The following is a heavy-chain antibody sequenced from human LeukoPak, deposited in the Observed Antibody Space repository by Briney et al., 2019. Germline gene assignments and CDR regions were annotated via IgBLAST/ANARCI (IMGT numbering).Heavy chain of an antibody. D-gene: IGHD6-13*01. Sequence: GGSLRLSCAASGLTFSNYAIHWVRQAPGKGLESVSAIKSNGDTTYYANSVKGRFTISRDNSKNTVYLQMGSLRAEAMAVYYCARVRIAAAAPYFDYWGQGTLVTVAS. J-gene: IGHJ4*02. V-gene: IGHV3-64*01. CDR2: IKSNGDTT. CDR1: GLTFSNYA. CDR3: ARVRIAAAAPYFDY.